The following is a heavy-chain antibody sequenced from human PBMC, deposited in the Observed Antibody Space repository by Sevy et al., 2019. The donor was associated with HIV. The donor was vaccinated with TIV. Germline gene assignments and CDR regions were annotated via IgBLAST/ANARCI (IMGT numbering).Heavy chain of an antibody. V-gene: IGHV1-58*01. Sequence: ASVKVSCKASGFTFTSSAVQWVRQARGQRLEWIGWIVVGSGNTNYAQKFQERVTITSDMSTSTAYMELSSLRSEDTAVYYCAARSRYYYDSSGYYDAFDIWGQGTMVTVSS. D-gene: IGHD3-22*01. J-gene: IGHJ3*02. CDR3: AARSRYYYDSSGYYDAFDI. CDR2: IVVGSGNT. CDR1: GFTFTSSA.